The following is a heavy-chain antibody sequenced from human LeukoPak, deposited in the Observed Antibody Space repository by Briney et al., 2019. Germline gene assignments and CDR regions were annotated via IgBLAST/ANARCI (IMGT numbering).Heavy chain of an antibody. CDR3: ARYVVVVGNWFDP. CDR1: GGTFSSYA. J-gene: IGHJ5*02. Sequence: SVKVSCKPSGGTFSSYAISWVRQAPGQGLEWMGGILPIFGTANYAQKFQGRVTITADKSTSTAYMELSSLRYEDTAVYYCARYVVVVGNWFDPWGQGTLVTVSS. D-gene: IGHD2-15*01. V-gene: IGHV1-69*06. CDR2: ILPIFGTA.